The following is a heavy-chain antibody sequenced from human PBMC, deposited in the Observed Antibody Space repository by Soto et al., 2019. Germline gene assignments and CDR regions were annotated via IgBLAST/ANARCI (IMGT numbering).Heavy chain of an antibody. D-gene: IGHD3-3*01. CDR1: GGSFSGYY. Sequence: QVQLQQWGAGLLKPSETLSLTCAVYGGSFSGYYWSWIRQPPGKGLEWIGEINHSGSTNYNPSLKSRVTTSVYTSKNQFARKLSSVTAADTAVYYCARSYGLRFLEWKYSYYGMDVWGQGTTVTVSS. CDR2: INHSGST. V-gene: IGHV4-34*01. CDR3: ARSYGLRFLEWKYSYYGMDV. J-gene: IGHJ6*02.